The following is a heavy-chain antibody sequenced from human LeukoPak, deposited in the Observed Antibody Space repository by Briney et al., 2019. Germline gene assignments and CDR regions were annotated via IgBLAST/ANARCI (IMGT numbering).Heavy chain of an antibody. D-gene: IGHD2-15*01. Sequence: PGGSLRLSCAASGFTFSSYWMHWVRQAPGKGLEWASRINSDGSSTTYAHSVKGRFTITRDNAKNTLYLQMNSLRAEDTAVYYCARVDLVVAATYHAFDIWGQGTMVTVSS. CDR2: INSDGSST. J-gene: IGHJ3*02. V-gene: IGHV3-74*01. CDR3: ARVDLVVAATYHAFDI. CDR1: GFTFSSYW.